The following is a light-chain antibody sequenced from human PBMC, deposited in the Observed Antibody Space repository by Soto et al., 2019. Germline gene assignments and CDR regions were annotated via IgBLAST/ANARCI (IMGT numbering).Light chain of an antibody. CDR2: GAS. CDR1: QSVSSY. J-gene: IGKJ3*01. CDR3: HQYSNWPFT. V-gene: IGKV3-15*01. Sequence: EIVLTQSPATLSLSPGGRATLSCRASQSVSSYLAWYQQKPGQAPSLLIYGASSRATGIPPRFSGSGSGTQFILTITSLQSEDFAVYYCHQYSNWPFTFGQGTKVDIK.